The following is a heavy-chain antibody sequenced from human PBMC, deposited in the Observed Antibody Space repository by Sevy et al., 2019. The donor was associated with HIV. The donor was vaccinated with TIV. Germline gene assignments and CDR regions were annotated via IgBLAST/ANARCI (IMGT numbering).Heavy chain of an antibody. Sequence: GGSLRLSCAASGFTFSSYAMSWVRQAPGKGLEWVSAISGSGGSTYYADSVKGRFTISRDNSKNTLYLQMNSLRAEGTAVYYCAKLGVYCSGGSCYLFDYWGQGTLVTVSS. CDR1: GFTFSSYA. CDR3: AKLGVYCSGGSCYLFDY. CDR2: ISGSGGST. J-gene: IGHJ4*02. D-gene: IGHD2-15*01. V-gene: IGHV3-23*01.